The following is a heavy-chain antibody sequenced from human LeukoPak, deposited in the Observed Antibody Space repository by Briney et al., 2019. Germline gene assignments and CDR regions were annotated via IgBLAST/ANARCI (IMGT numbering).Heavy chain of an antibody. D-gene: IGHD3-22*01. Sequence: GGSLRLSCAASGFTFSSYEMNWVRQAPGKGLEWVSYISSSGSTIYYADSVKGRFTISRDNAKNSPYLQMNSLRAEDTAVYYCADSSGYEDAFDIWGQGTMVTVSS. V-gene: IGHV3-48*03. CDR3: ADSSGYEDAFDI. CDR2: ISSSGSTI. J-gene: IGHJ3*02. CDR1: GFTFSSYE.